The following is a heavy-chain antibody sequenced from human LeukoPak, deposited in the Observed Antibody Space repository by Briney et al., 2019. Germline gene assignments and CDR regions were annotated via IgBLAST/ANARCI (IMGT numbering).Heavy chain of an antibody. CDR1: GFTFSSNS. D-gene: IGHD1-14*01. CDR3: ARVGTPFDY. V-gene: IGHV3-48*01. CDR2: ISTSSITI. J-gene: IGHJ4*02. Sequence: GGSLRLSCAASGFTFSSNSMNWVRQAPGKGLEWVSYISTSSITIYYADSVKDRFTISRDNAKNSLYLQMNSLRAEDTAVYYCARVGTPFDYWGQGTLVTVSS.